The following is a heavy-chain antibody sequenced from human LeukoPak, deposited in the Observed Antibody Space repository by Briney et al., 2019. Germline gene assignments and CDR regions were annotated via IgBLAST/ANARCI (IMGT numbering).Heavy chain of an antibody. D-gene: IGHD4-17*01. CDR2: ISSSGSTI. V-gene: IGHV3-48*03. Sequence: GGPLRLSCAASGFTFSSYEMNWVRQAPGKGLEWVSYISSSGSTIYYADSVKGRFTISRDNAKNSLYLQMNSLRAEDTAVYYCARERASRGDYTYWGQGTLVTVSS. J-gene: IGHJ4*02. CDR1: GFTFSSYE. CDR3: ARERASRGDYTY.